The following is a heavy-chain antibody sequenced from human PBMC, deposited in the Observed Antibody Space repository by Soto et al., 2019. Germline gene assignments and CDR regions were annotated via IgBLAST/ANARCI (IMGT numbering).Heavy chain of an antibody. D-gene: IGHD3-3*01. V-gene: IGHV5-51*01. CDR2: IYPGDSDT. CDR1: GYSFTSYW. Sequence: GESLKISCKGSGYSFTSYWIGWVRQMPGKGLEWMGIIYPGDSDTRYSPSFQGQVTISADKSICTAYLQWSSLKASDTAMYYCARGGEITIFGVVIIENYYYGMDVWGQGTTVTVSS. J-gene: IGHJ6*02. CDR3: ARGGEITIFGVVIIENYYYGMDV.